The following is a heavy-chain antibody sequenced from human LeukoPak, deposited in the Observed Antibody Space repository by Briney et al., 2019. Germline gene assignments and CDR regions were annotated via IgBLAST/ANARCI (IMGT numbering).Heavy chain of an antibody. J-gene: IGHJ4*02. Sequence: ASVEVSCKASGYTFTDYYIHWLRQARGQGLEWMGWIIPNNGGTNYAPKFRGRVTMTMDTSISTAYMELSRLRSDDTAVYYCARGLSIEGYNFNYWGQGTLVTVSS. D-gene: IGHD5-24*01. CDR2: IIPNNGGT. CDR3: ARGLSIEGYNFNY. V-gene: IGHV1-2*02. CDR1: GYTFTDYY.